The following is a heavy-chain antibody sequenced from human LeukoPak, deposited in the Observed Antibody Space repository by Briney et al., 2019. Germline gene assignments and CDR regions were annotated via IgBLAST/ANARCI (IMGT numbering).Heavy chain of an antibody. J-gene: IGHJ6*02. CDR3: ASSSSWMDYYYGKDV. V-gene: IGHV4-59*08. Sequence: SETLSLTCTVSGGSISSYYWSWIRQPPGKGLEWIGYIYYSGSTNYNPSLKSRVTISVDTSKNQFSLKLSSVTAADTAVYYCASSSSWMDYYYGKDVWGQGTTVTVSS. CDR1: GGSISSYY. CDR2: IYYSGST. D-gene: IGHD6-13*01.